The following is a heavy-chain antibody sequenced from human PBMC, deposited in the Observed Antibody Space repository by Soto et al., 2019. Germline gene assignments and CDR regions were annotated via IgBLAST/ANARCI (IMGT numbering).Heavy chain of an antibody. CDR1: GGSISSGGYY. CDR2: IYYSGST. CDR3: AREGVGGRQPGY. J-gene: IGHJ4*02. Sequence: LSLTGTVSGGSISSGGYYWSWIRQHPGKGLEWIGYIYYSGSTYYNPSLKSRVTISVDTSKNQFSLKLSSVTAADTAVYYCAREGVGGRQPGYWGQGTLVTVSS. D-gene: IGHD1-26*01. V-gene: IGHV4-31*03.